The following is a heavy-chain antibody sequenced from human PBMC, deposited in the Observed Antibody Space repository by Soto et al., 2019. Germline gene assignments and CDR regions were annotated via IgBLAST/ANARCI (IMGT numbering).Heavy chain of an antibody. CDR2: ISASGGST. CDR3: AIHLYYGSGSYYAVDY. V-gene: IGHV3-23*01. Sequence: EVQLLESGGGLVQPGGSLRLSCVVSGFTFNNYAMNWVRQAPGKGLEWVSGISASGGSTYYADSVKGRFTISRDSSKHTLYLQMNSLRAVDTAIYYCAIHLYYGSGSYYAVDYWGQGTLVTVSS. CDR1: GFTFNNYA. J-gene: IGHJ4*02. D-gene: IGHD3-10*01.